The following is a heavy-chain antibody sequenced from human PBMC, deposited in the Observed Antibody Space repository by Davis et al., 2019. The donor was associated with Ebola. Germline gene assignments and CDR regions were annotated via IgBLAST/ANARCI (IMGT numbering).Heavy chain of an antibody. V-gene: IGHV3-23*01. Sequence: GESLKISCEASGFTFSSYAMSWVRQAPGKGLEWVSSISGSGGSTNNADSVKGRLTISRDNAKNSLYLQMSSLRAEDTAVYYCARDYSSGLNWFDPWGQGTLVIVSS. D-gene: IGHD6-19*01. CDR3: ARDYSSGLNWFDP. CDR2: ISGSGGST. J-gene: IGHJ5*02. CDR1: GFTFSSYA.